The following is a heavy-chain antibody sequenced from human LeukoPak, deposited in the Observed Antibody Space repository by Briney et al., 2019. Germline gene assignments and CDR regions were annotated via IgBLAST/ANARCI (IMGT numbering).Heavy chain of an antibody. CDR2: ISYDGNNK. V-gene: IGHV3-30-3*02. D-gene: IGHD3-10*01. CDR3: AKHDTMVRGVSHYYYGMDV. Sequence: PGRSLRLSCAASGVTFSSYAMHWVRQAPGKGLEWVTVISYDGNNKYYADSVKGRFTISRDNSKNTLYLQMNSLRAEDTAVYYCAKHDTMVRGVSHYYYGMDVWGQGTTVTVSS. J-gene: IGHJ6*02. CDR1: GVTFSSYA.